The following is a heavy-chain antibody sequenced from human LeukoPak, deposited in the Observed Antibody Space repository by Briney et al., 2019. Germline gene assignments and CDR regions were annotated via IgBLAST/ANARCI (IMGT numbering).Heavy chain of an antibody. Sequence: PSETLSVTCSVSGGTISTYYWSWIRQPPGKGLEYIGYINYRGTTDSNPSLKSRVTISVDTSKNQFSLKLSSVTAADTAVYYCARPYYYYVLDVWGQGTTVTVSS. CDR2: INYRGTT. J-gene: IGHJ6*02. CDR3: ARPYYYYVLDV. V-gene: IGHV4-59*08. CDR1: GGTISTYY.